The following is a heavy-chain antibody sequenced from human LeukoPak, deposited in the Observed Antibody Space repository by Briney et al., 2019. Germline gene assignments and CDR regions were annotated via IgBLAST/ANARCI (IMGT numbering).Heavy chain of an antibody. D-gene: IGHD4-11*01. CDR1: GGPISGSSYY. J-gene: IGHJ5*02. CDR3: ATYSISEGWFDP. V-gene: IGHV4-39*01. CDR2: IYHSGST. Sequence: SETLSLTCTVSGGPISGSSYYWGWIRQPPGKGLEWIGIIYHSGSTYYNPSLKRRVTISVDTSKNQFSLKLSSVTAADTAVYYCATYSISEGWFDPWGQGTLVTVFS.